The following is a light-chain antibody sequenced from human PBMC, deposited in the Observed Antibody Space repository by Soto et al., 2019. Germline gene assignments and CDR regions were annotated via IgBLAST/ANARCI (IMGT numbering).Light chain of an antibody. J-gene: IGKJ5*01. CDR1: QSVSSY. Sequence: EIVLTQSPATLSLSPGERATLSCRASQSVSSYLAWYQQKPGQAPRLLIYGASTRATGVPARFSGSGSGTDFTLTISRVEPEDFAVYYCQQRNNWPPSITFGPGTRLEIK. V-gene: IGKV3-11*01. CDR2: GAS. CDR3: QQRNNWPPSIT.